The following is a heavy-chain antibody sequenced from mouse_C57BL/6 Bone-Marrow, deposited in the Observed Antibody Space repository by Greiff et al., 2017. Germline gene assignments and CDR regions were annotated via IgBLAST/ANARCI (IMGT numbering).Heavy chain of an antibody. CDR3: SRWVLRVDY. CDR1: GYAFTNYL. V-gene: IGHV1-54*01. J-gene: IGHJ4*01. Sequence: VQLQQSGAELVRPGTSVKVSCKASGYAFTNYLLEWVKQRPGQGLEWIGVINPGSGGTNSTEKFKGQATLTVDKSSSTAYMQLSSLASEDSAVXFYSRWVLRVDYWGQGTAVTVSS. CDR2: INPGSGGT. D-gene: IGHD1-1*01.